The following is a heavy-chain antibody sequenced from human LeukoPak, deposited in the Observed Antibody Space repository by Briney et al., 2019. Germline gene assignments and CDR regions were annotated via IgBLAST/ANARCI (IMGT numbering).Heavy chain of an antibody. CDR3: ARDETGIVATDY. D-gene: IGHD5-12*01. Sequence: GASVKVSCKASGYTFTGCYMHWVRQAPGQGLEWMGWINPNSGGTNYAQKFQGRVTMTRDTSISTAYMELSRLRSDDTAVYYCARDETGIVATDYWGQGTLVTVSS. CDR1: GYTFTGCY. CDR2: INPNSGGT. V-gene: IGHV1-2*02. J-gene: IGHJ4*02.